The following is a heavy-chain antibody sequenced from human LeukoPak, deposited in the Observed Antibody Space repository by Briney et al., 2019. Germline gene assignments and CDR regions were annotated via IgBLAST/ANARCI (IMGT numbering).Heavy chain of an antibody. D-gene: IGHD3-3*01. CDR3: ARDRLPFGVVINYLFDY. CDR2: IIPIFGTA. V-gene: IGHV1-69*13. J-gene: IGHJ4*02. CDR1: GGTFSSYA. Sequence: SVKVSCKASGGTFSSYAISWVRQAPGQGLEWMGGIIPIFGTANYAQKFQGRVTITADESTSTAYMELSSLRSEDTAVYYCARDRLPFGVVINYLFDYWGQGTLVTVSS.